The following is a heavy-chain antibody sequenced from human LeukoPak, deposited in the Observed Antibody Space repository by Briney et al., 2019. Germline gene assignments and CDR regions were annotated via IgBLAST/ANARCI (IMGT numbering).Heavy chain of an antibody. Sequence: GSLRLSCAASGFTFSSYAMHWVRQAPGKGLEWVAVISYDGSNKYYADSVKGRFTISRDNSKNTLYLQMISLRAEDTAVYYCAKDRGSSGWNGLDYWGQGTLVTVSS. J-gene: IGHJ4*02. CDR1: GFTFSSYA. V-gene: IGHV3-30-3*01. D-gene: IGHD6-19*01. CDR2: ISYDGSNK. CDR3: AKDRGSSGWNGLDY.